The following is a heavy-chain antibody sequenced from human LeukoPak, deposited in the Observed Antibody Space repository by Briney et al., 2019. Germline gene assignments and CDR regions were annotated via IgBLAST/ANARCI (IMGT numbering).Heavy chain of an antibody. V-gene: IGHV4-59*01. Sequence: SETLSLTCTVSGGSISSYYWSWIRQPPGKGLEWIGYIYYSGSTNYNPSLKSRVTISVDTSKNQFSLKLSSVTAADTAVYYCAGFNYDYVWGSYRLTELYYFDYWGQGTLVTVSS. CDR1: GGSISSYY. J-gene: IGHJ4*02. CDR3: AGFNYDYVWGSYRLTELYYFDY. CDR2: IYYSGST. D-gene: IGHD3-16*02.